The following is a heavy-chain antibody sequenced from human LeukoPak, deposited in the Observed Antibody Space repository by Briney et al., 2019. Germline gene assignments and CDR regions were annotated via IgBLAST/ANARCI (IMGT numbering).Heavy chain of an antibody. V-gene: IGHV3-11*01. CDR1: GFTFSDYY. Sequence: PGGSLRLSCAASGFTFSDYYINWIRQAPGKGLEWVSYITNSGSGKSYADSVKGRFTISRDNAKNSLYLQMNSLSAEDTAVYYCARDAGNYVFDYWGQGTLVTVSS. J-gene: IGHJ4*02. CDR3: ARDAGNYVFDY. CDR2: ITNSGSGK. D-gene: IGHD3-16*01.